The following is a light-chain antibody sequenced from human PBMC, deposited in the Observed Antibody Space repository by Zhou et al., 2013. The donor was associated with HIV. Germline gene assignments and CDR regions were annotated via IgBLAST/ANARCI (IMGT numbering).Light chain of an antibody. CDR2: LAS. J-gene: IGKJ3*01. Sequence: DIQMTQSPSSLSAAVGDRVTITCRASQGISNSVAWYQQKPGKAPKLLLYLASRLESGVPSRFSGSGSGADYTLTISSLQPEDFATYYCQQFYSAPPITFGPGTKV. V-gene: IGKV1-NL1*01. CDR3: QQFYSAPPIT. CDR1: QGISNS.